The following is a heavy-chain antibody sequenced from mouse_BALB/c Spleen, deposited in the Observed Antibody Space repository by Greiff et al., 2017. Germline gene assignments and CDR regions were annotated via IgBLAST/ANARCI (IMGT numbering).Heavy chain of an antibody. CDR3: ARVVPFAY. CDR2: ISSGGST. D-gene: IGHD1-1*02. CDR1: GFTFSSYA. V-gene: IGHV5-6-5*01. Sequence: EVKLMESGGGLVKPGGSLKLSCAASGFTFSSYAMSWVRQTPEKRLEWVASISSGGSTYYPDSVKGRFTISRDNARNILYLQMSSLRSEDTAMYYCARVVPFAYWGQGTLVTVSA. J-gene: IGHJ3*01.